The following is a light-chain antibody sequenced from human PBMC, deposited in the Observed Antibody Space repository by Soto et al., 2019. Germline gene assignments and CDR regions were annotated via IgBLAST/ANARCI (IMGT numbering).Light chain of an antibody. CDR3: QYCYSTHT. CDR1: QSISSY. V-gene: IGKV1-39*01. CDR2: AAS. J-gene: IGKJ2*01. Sequence: DIQMTQSPSSLSASVGDRVTITCRASQSISSYLNWYQQKPGKAPKLLIYAASSLQSGVSSRFSGSGSVTGFTLTISSLHPEDFATYCCQYCYSTHTFGQGTKLEIK.